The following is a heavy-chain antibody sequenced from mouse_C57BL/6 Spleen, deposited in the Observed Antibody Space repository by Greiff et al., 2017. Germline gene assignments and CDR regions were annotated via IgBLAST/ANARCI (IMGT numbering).Heavy chain of an antibody. V-gene: IGHV5-17*01. CDR2: ISSGSSTI. CDR1: GFTFRDYG. CDR3: ARGGYFDY. Sequence: EVQVVESGGGLVKPGGSLKLSCAASGFTFRDYGMHWVRQAPEKGLEWVAYISSGSSTIYYADTVKGRFTISRDNAKNTLFLQMTGLRSEDTALYYCARGGYFDYWGQGTTLTVSS. J-gene: IGHJ2*01.